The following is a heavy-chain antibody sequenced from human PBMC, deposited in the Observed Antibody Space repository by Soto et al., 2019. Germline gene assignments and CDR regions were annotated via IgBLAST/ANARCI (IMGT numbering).Heavy chain of an antibody. CDR3: AYDIQYYFDY. CDR2: IIPILGIA. D-gene: IGHD3-22*01. Sequence: SVKVSFKASGYTFTTYGISWVRQAPGQGLEWMGRIIPILGIANYAQKFQGRATITADKSTSTAYMELSSLRSEDTAVYYCAYDIQYYFDYWGQGTLVTVSS. J-gene: IGHJ4*02. V-gene: IGHV1-69*04. CDR1: GYTFTTYG.